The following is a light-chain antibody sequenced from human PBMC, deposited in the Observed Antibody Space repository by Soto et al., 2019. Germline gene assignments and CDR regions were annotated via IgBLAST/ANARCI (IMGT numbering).Light chain of an antibody. V-gene: IGLV2-8*01. Sequence: QSALTQPPSASGSPGQSVTISCTGTSSDIGGYDYVSWYQQHPGKAPKLIIYEVNKRPSGVPDRFSGSKPGNTASLIVSGLQAEDEADYYCSSYAGSNNLVFAGGTKLTVL. CDR1: SSDIGGYDY. J-gene: IGLJ3*02. CDR2: EVN. CDR3: SSYAGSNNLV.